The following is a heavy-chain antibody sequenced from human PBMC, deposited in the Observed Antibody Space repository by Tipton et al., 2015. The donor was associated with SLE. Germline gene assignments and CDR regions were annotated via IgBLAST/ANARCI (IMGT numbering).Heavy chain of an antibody. D-gene: IGHD5-24*01. J-gene: IGHJ3*01. CDR1: GFIFNNYA. CDR2: ISDSGRST. Sequence: GSLRLSCVASGFIFNNYAITWVRQAPGKGPEWVSTISDSGRSTFYVDSVTGRFTISRDNSKNTLYLQMDSLRAEDTAEYYCAIAPAPPIQYNGAFNCWGQGTKVTVSS. V-gene: IGHV3-23*01. CDR3: AIAPAPPIQYNGAFNC.